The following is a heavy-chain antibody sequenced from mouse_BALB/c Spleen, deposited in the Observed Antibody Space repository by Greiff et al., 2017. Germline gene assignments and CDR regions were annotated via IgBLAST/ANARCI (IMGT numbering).Heavy chain of an antibody. CDR2: IRLKSNNYAT. CDR1: GFTFSNYW. J-gene: IGHJ4*01. V-gene: IGHV6-6*02. Sequence: SGGGLVQPGGSMKLSCVASGFTFSNYWMNWVRQSPEKGLEWVAEIRLKSNNYATHYAESVKGRFTISRDDSKSSVYLQMNNLRAEDTGIYYCTREVYYAMDYWGQGTSVTVSS. CDR3: TREVYYAMDY.